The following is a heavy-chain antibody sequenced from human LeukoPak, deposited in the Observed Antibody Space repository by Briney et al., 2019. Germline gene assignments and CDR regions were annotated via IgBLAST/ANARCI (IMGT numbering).Heavy chain of an antibody. V-gene: IGHV1-18*01. CDR3: ARDVETGYYTGYYYMDV. CDR1: GYTFTSYG. J-gene: IGHJ6*03. D-gene: IGHD3/OR15-3a*01. Sequence: ASVKVSCKASGYTFTSYGISWVRQAPGQGLEWMGWISAYNGNTNYAQKLQGRVTMTTDTSTSTAYMELRSLRSDDTAVYYCARDVETGYYTGYYYMDVWGKGTTVTVSS. CDR2: ISAYNGNT.